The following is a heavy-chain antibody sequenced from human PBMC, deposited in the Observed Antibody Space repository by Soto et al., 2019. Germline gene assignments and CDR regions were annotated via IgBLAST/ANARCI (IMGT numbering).Heavy chain of an antibody. D-gene: IGHD3-22*01. CDR3: ARHNYYYDSSGYYYVDAFDI. CDR2: IYPGDSDA. Sequence: ESLKISGRGSGYSFTSYSIGWVPQMPGKGLEWMGIIYPGDSDARYSPSFQGQVTISADKSISTAYLQWSSLKASDTAMYYCARHNYYYDSSGYYYVDAFDIWGQGTMVTVSS. J-gene: IGHJ3*02. V-gene: IGHV5-51*01. CDR1: GYSFTSYS.